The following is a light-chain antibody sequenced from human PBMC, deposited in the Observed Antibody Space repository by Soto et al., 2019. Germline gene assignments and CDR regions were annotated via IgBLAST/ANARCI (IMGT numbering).Light chain of an antibody. J-gene: IGKJ5*01. CDR3: QQYYSYLLT. V-gene: IGKV1-8*01. CDR1: QGISSY. CDR2: AAS. Sequence: RMPRSFSSISASTRYRTPINCRASQGISSYLAWYQQKPGKAPKLLIYAASTLQSGVPSRFSGSGSGTDFTLTISCLQSEDFATYYCQQYYSYLLTFGKGTQLEIK.